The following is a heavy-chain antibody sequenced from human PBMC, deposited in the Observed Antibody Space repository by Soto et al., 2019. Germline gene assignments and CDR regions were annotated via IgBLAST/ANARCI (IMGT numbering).Heavy chain of an antibody. V-gene: IGHV3-23*01. CDR2: ISGSGSST. CDR3: AKAWGIDY. J-gene: IGHJ4*02. CDR1: GFTFSSHT. D-gene: IGHD7-27*01. Sequence: EVQLLESGGGLVEPGGSRRLSCAASGFTFSSHTMSWVRQAPGKGLEWVSTISGSGSSTYSADSVKGRFTISRDNSKNTLYLQMNSLRVEDTAIYYCAKAWGIDYWGQGTLVTVSS.